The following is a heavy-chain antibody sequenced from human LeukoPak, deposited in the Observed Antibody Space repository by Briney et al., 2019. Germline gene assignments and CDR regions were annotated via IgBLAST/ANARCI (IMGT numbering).Heavy chain of an antibody. Sequence: PGGSLRLSCAASGFTFSNYAMTWVRQAPGRGLEWVSGISGSGGSTYYADSVKGRSTISRDNSKNTLYLQMNSLRAEDTAVYYCAKGPPDSSSWYKRTEGWGQGTLVTVSS. CDR1: GFTFSNYA. J-gene: IGHJ4*02. CDR2: ISGSGGST. D-gene: IGHD6-13*01. CDR3: AKGPPDSSSWYKRTEG. V-gene: IGHV3-23*01.